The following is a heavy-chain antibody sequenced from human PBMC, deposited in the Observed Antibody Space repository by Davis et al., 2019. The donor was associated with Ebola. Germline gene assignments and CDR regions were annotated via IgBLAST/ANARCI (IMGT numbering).Heavy chain of an antibody. CDR2: INWNGGIT. Sequence: GESLKISCAASGFTSDNYGMTWVRQAPGKGLEWVSGINWNGGITAYVDSVKGRFTISRDSARNSLHLQMSSLRAEDTAIYYCARGPLTALDYWGQGTLVTVSS. J-gene: IGHJ4*02. V-gene: IGHV3-20*04. D-gene: IGHD3-9*01. CDR1: GFTSDNYG. CDR3: ARGPLTALDY.